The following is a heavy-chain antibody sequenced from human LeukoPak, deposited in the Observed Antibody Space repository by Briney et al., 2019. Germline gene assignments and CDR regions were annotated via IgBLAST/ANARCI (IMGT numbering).Heavy chain of an antibody. V-gene: IGHV1-2*02. CDR2: INPNSGGT. CDR1: GYTFTGYY. CDR3: AREEMGATPYYYYGMDV. Sequence: ASVKVSCKASGYTFTGYYMHWVRQAPGQGLEWMGWINPNSGGTNCAQKFQGRVTMTRDTSISTAYMELSRLRSDDTAVYYCAREEMGATPYYYYGMDVWGQGTTVTASS. J-gene: IGHJ6*02. D-gene: IGHD1-26*01.